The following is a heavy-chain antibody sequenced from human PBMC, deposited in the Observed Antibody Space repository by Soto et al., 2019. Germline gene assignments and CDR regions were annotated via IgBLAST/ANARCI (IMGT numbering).Heavy chain of an antibody. J-gene: IGHJ5*02. CDR3: AKCSELGSSSGFGWFDP. D-gene: IGHD6-6*01. Sequence: ASVKVSCKASGYTFTTYGMIWVRQAPGQGLEWMGWINAYNGNTNYAQKFQGRVTMTTDASTSTADMELRSLSSDDTAVYYCAKCSELGSSSGFGWFDPWGQGTLVTVSS. CDR1: GYTFTTYG. CDR2: INAYNGNT. V-gene: IGHV1-18*01.